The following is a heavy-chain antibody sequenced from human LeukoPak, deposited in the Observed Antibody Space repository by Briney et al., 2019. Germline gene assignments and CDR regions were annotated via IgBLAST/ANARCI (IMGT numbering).Heavy chain of an antibody. CDR3: VCGYSGLDV. D-gene: IGHD5-12*01. V-gene: IGHV3-30*03. Sequence: GRSLRLSCAASGFTFSSYGMHWVRQAPGKGLEWVAFKSYDGRNKYYVDSVKGRFTISRDNSKNTLYLQMNSLRAEDTAVYYCVCGYSGLDVWGQGTTVTVSS. CDR1: GFTFSSYG. J-gene: IGHJ6*02. CDR2: KSYDGRNK.